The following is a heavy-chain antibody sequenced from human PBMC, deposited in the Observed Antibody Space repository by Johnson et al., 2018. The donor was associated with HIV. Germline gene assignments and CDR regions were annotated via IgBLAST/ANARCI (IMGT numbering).Heavy chain of an antibody. CDR1: GFTFSSYG. CDR3: ATEMVAALDAFDI. CDR2: IWYDGSNG. J-gene: IGHJ3*02. D-gene: IGHD2-15*01. Sequence: QVQLVESGGGVVQPGRSLRLSCAASGFTFSSYGMHWVRQAPGKGLEWVAVIWYDGSNGYYEDYVKGRFTIARDNSNNTLYLQMNSRRAEDTGVYYCATEMVAALDAFDIWGQGKMVTVSS. V-gene: IGHV3-33*01.